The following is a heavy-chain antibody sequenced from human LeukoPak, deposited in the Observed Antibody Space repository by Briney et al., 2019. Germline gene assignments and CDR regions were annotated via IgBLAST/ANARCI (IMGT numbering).Heavy chain of an antibody. CDR1: GYTFTSYG. D-gene: IGHD6-13*01. Sequence: GASVNVSCKASGYTFTSYGISWVRQAPGQGLEWMGWISAYNGNTNYAQKLQGRVTMTTDTSTSTAYMELRSLRSDDTAVYYCARVVARWYSSSWYWFGPWGQGTLVTVSS. V-gene: IGHV1-18*01. J-gene: IGHJ5*02. CDR2: ISAYNGNT. CDR3: ARVVARWYSSSWYWFGP.